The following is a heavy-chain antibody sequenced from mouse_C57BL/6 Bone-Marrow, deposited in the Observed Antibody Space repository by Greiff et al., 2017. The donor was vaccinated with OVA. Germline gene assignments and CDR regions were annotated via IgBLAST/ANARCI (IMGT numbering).Heavy chain of an antibody. Sequence: QVQLQQPGAELVKPGASVKLSCKASGYTFTSYWMNWVKQRPGQGLEWIGLIHPNSGSTNYNEKFKSKATLTVDKSSSTAYMQLSSLTSEDSAVYYCARGYYSPWFAYWGQGTLVTVSA. J-gene: IGHJ3*01. CDR3: ARGYYSPWFAY. V-gene: IGHV1-64*01. CDR1: GYTFTSYW. CDR2: IHPNSGST. D-gene: IGHD2-12*01.